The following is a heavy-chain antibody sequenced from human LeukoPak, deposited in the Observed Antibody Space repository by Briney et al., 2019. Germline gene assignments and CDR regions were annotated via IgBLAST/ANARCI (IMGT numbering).Heavy chain of an antibody. V-gene: IGHV4-61*01. D-gene: IGHD1-26*01. CDR2: IYYSGST. Sequence: PSETLSLTCTVSGGSVSSGSYYWSWIRQPPGKGLEWIGYIYYSGSTNYNPSLKSRVTISVDTSKNQFSLKLSSVTAADTAVYYCARAYSGSYFKPTKFDYWGLGTLVTVSS. CDR1: GGSVSSGSYY. CDR3: ARAYSGSYFKPTKFDY. J-gene: IGHJ4*02.